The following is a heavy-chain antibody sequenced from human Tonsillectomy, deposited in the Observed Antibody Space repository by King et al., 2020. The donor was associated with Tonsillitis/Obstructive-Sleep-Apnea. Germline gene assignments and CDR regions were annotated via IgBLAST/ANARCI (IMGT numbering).Heavy chain of an antibody. CDR1: GFTFSSYA. CDR3: ARAHTYYYDSSGYSYFDY. J-gene: IGHJ4*02. V-gene: IGHV3-30*04. CDR2: ISYDGSNK. Sequence: QLVQSGGGVVQPGRSLRLSCAASGFTFSSYAMHWVRQAPGKGLEWVAVISYDGSNKYYADSVKGRFTISRDNSKNTLYLQMNSLRAEDTAVYYCARAHTYYYDSSGYSYFDYWGQGTLVTVSS. D-gene: IGHD3-22*01.